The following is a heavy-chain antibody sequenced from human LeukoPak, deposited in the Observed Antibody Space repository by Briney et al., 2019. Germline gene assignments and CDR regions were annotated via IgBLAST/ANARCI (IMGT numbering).Heavy chain of an antibody. D-gene: IGHD4-17*01. Sequence: SETLSLTCTVSGGSISSYYWSWIRQPPGKGLEWIGHIYYSGSTNYNPSLKSRVTISVDTSKNQFPLKLSSVTAADTAVYYCARGLSTVTTDYYYYMDVWGKGTTVTVSS. J-gene: IGHJ6*03. CDR1: GGSISSYY. V-gene: IGHV4-59*08. CDR3: ARGLSTVTTDYYYYMDV. CDR2: IYYSGST.